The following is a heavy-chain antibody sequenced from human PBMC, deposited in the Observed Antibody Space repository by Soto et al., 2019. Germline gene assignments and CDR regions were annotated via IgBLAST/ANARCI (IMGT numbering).Heavy chain of an antibody. CDR3: ARSNRAYSSSWYNWFDP. Sequence: SQTLSLTCAISGDSVSSNSAAWNWIRQSPSRGLEWLGRTYYRSKWYNDYAVSVKSRITINPDTSKNQFSLQLNSVTPEDTAVYYCARSNRAYSSSWYNWFDPWGQGTLVTVSS. CDR1: GDSVSSNSAA. CDR2: TYYRSKWYN. V-gene: IGHV6-1*01. D-gene: IGHD6-13*01. J-gene: IGHJ5*02.